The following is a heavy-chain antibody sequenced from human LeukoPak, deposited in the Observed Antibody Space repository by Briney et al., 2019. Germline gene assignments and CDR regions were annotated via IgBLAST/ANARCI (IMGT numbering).Heavy chain of an antibody. V-gene: IGHV1-69*13. CDR2: IIPIIGPA. J-gene: IGHJ4*02. CDR1: GYTFTDYY. Sequence: GASVKVSCKASGYTFTDYYMHWVRQAPGQGREWMGGIIPIIGPASYTQKFQGRVTITADESTSTVYMELRSLISEDTAVYYCARGVMGATQPAYDYWGQGTLVTVSS. D-gene: IGHD1-26*01. CDR3: ARGVMGATQPAYDY.